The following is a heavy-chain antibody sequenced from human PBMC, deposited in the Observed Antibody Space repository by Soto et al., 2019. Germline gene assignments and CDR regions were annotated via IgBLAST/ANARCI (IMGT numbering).Heavy chain of an antibody. CDR2: IYYNGDT. CDR1: GGSISSGDYY. V-gene: IGHV4-31*03. D-gene: IGHD3-10*01. CDR3: ARGANQYGSGTPKWFAP. J-gene: IGHJ5*02. Sequence: QVQLQESGPGLVKPSQTLSLTCTVSGGSISSGDYYWSWNRQHPGKGLEWIGYIYYNGDTEYTPSLKSRLTISGDTSKHQFSLKLGSVSAADTAMYYCARGANQYGSGTPKWFAPWGQGTLVTVSS.